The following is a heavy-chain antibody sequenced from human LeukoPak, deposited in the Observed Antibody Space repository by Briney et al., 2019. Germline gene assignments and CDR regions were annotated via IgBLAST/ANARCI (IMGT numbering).Heavy chain of an antibody. Sequence: ASVNVSCKASGYTFTSYDINWVRQATGQGLEWMGWMNPNSGNTGYAQKFQDRVTMTRNTSISTAYMELSSLRSEDTAVYYCARRRYYDFWSGYYYWYYYYGMDVWGQGTTVTVSS. D-gene: IGHD3-3*01. CDR3: ARRRYYDFWSGYYYWYYYYGMDV. J-gene: IGHJ6*02. CDR2: MNPNSGNT. CDR1: GYTFTSYD. V-gene: IGHV1-8*01.